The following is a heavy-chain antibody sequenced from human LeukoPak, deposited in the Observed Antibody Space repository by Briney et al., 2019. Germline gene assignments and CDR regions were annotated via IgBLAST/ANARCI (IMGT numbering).Heavy chain of an antibody. CDR1: GGSISSYY. V-gene: IGHV4-4*07. D-gene: IGHD5-12*01. Sequence: SETLSLTCTVSGGSISSYYWSWIRQPAGKGLEWIGRIYTSGSTNYNPSLKSRVTMSVDTSKNQFPLKLSSVTAADTAAYYCARASGYWDSGYDYWFDPWGQGTLVTVSS. CDR3: ARASGYWDSGYDYWFDP. J-gene: IGHJ5*02. CDR2: IYTSGST.